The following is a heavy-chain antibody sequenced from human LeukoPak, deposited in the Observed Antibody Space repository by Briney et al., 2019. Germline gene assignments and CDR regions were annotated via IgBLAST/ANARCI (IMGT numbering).Heavy chain of an antibody. CDR2: INPNSGGT. V-gene: IGHV1-2*02. CDR3: ARAFALGGAMVTSYWFDP. D-gene: IGHD5-18*01. Sequence: ASVNVSCKASGYTFTGYYMHWVRQAPGQGLEWMGWINPNSGGTNYAQKFQGRVTMTRDTSISTAYMELSRLRSDDTAVYYCARAFALGGAMVTSYWFDPWGQGTLVTVSS. J-gene: IGHJ5*02. CDR1: GYTFTGYY.